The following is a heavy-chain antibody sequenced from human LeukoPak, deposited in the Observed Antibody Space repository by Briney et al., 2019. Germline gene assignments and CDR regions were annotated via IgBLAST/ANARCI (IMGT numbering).Heavy chain of an antibody. CDR1: GFTFTSSA. J-gene: IGHJ4*02. CDR3: AKVVNYYDVLSGFDY. V-gene: IGHV1-58*02. Sequence: SVKVSCKASGFTFTSSAMQWVRQARGQRLEWIGWIVVGSGNTNYAQKFQERVTITRDMSTSTAYMELSSLRSEDTAVYYCAKVVNYYDVLSGFDYWGQGTLVTVSS. D-gene: IGHD3-9*01. CDR2: IVVGSGNT.